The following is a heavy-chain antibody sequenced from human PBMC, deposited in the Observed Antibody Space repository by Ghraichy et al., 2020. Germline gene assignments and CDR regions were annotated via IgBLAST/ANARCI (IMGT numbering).Heavy chain of an antibody. CDR2: IYYSGST. CDR1: GGSISSGGYY. Sequence: SETLSLTCNVSGGSISSGGYYWNWIRQHPGKGLEWIGYIYYSGSTYYNPSLKSRITISVDKSKNQFSLRLSSVTATETAVYYWASSCQNTLTGYYVVYWGQGTLVTVSS. D-gene: IGHD3-9*01. J-gene: IGHJ4*02. V-gene: IGHV4-31*03. CDR3: ASSCQNTLTGYYVVY.